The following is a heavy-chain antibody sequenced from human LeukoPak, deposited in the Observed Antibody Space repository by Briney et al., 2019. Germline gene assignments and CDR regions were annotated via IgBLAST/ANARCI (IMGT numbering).Heavy chain of an antibody. J-gene: IGHJ3*02. CDR3: ARLTALAGHRGAFDI. V-gene: IGHV4-39*01. D-gene: IGHD6-19*01. CDR1: GGSIGGHTFY. Sequence: PSETLSLTCNVSGGSIGGHTFYWDWIRQPPGKGLEWIATIYYNGNTFYNPSLKSRVAISIDMSKRQFSLHLSSVTAADTAIYYCARLTALAGHRGAFDIWGPGTMATVSS. CDR2: IYYNGNT.